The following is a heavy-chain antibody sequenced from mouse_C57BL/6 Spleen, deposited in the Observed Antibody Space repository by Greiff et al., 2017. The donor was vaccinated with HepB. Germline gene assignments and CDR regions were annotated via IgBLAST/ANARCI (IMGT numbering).Heavy chain of an antibody. D-gene: IGHD3-3*01. CDR1: GYTFTSYW. V-gene: IGHV1-52*01. CDR3: AREGDSPSYFDY. CDR2: IDPSDSET. J-gene: IGHJ2*01. Sequence: QVQLQQPGAELVRPGSSVKLSCKASGYTFTSYWMHWVKQRPIQGLEWIGNIDPSDSETHYNQKFKDKATLTVDKSSSTAYMQLSSLTSEDSAVYYCAREGDSPSYFDYWGQGTTLTVSS.